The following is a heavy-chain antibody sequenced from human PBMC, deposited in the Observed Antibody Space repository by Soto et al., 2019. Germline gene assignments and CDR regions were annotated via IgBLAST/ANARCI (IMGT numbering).Heavy chain of an antibody. CDR2: IDWEDEK. CDR3: ARVSGSFQKGFDS. D-gene: IGHD1-26*01. V-gene: IGHV2-70*01. Sequence: SGPTLVNPTQTLTLTCSFSGFSLSTLGMSVSWIRQPPGKALEWLALIDWEDEKYFSTSLQTRLSIFKDSSKSHVLLTITNVGPLDSATYFCARVSGSFQKGFDSWGQGTLVTVSS. J-gene: IGHJ4*02. CDR1: GFSLSTLGMS.